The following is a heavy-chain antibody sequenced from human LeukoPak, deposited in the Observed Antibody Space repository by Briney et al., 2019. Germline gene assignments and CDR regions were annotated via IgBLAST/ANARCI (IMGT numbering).Heavy chain of an antibody. CDR3: AGHHQAYSRTY. D-gene: IGHD6-13*01. V-gene: IGHV3-74*01. CDR2: MSTDGYYT. Sequence: GGSLRLSCAASGLTFSSYWMHWVRQAPGKGLVWVSRMSTDGYYTTYADSVKGRFTISRDNAKDTLYLQTNSLRAEDTAVYYCAGHHQAYSRTYWGQGTLVTVSS. J-gene: IGHJ4*02. CDR1: GLTFSSYW.